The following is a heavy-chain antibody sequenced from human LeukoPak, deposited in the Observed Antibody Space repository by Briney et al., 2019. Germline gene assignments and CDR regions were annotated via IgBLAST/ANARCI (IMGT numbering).Heavy chain of an antibody. V-gene: IGHV4-34*01. D-gene: IGHD2-8*01. J-gene: IGHJ4*02. CDR2: MNPSGRT. Sequence: SETLSLTCGVYGGSLSGFYWNWIRQPPGKGLEWIGEMNPSGRTTYSPSLKSRVSMSLDTSKNQFSLKLSSVTAADTAVYYCARGLKPYCTNGVCYTGDFWGQGTLVTVSP. CDR1: GGSLSGFY. CDR3: ARGLKPYCTNGVCYTGDF.